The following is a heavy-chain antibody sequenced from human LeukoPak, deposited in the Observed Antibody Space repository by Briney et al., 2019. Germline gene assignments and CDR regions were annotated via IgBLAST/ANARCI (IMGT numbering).Heavy chain of an antibody. CDR2: IYTSGST. J-gene: IGHJ3*02. CDR3: ARAKGYCSSTSCRDAFDI. V-gene: IGHV4-4*07. CDR1: GGSISSYY. D-gene: IGHD2-2*01. Sequence: SETLSLTCTVSGGSISSYYWSWIRQPAGKGLEWIGRIYTSGSTNYNPSLKSRVTMSVDTSKNQFSLKLSSVTAADTAVYYCARAKGYCSSTSCRDAFDIWGQETMVTVSS.